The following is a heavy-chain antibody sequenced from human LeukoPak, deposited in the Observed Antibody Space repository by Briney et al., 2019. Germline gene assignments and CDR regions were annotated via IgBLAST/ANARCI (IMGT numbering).Heavy chain of an antibody. V-gene: IGHV4-61*02. CDR3: AKEVVSGWLLYYYMDV. Sequence: PSETLSLTCTVSGGSISSGSYYWSWIRQPAGKGLEWIGRIYTSGSTNYNPSLKSRVTISVDTSKNQFSLKLTSVTAADTAVYYCAKEVVSGWLLYYYMDVWGKGTTVTVSS. CDR1: GGSISSGSYY. J-gene: IGHJ6*03. CDR2: IYTSGST. D-gene: IGHD6-19*01.